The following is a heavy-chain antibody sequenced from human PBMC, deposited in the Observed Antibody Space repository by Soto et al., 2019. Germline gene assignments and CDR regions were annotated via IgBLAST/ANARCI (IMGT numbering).Heavy chain of an antibody. CDR1: GGTFSSYA. Sequence: QVQLVQSGAEVKKPGSSVKVSCKASGGTFSSYAISWVRQAPGQGLEWMGGIIPIFGTANYAQKFQGRVTITADESTSTAYMELSSLRSEDTAVYYWARDWYNWNYKEGGGYWGQGTLVTVSS. V-gene: IGHV1-69*01. J-gene: IGHJ4*02. D-gene: IGHD1-7*01. CDR2: IIPIFGTA. CDR3: ARDWYNWNYKEGGGY.